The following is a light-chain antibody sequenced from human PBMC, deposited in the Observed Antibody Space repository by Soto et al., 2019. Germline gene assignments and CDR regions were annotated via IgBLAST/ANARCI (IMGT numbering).Light chain of an antibody. CDR3: QHRNNWPLT. J-gene: IGKJ4*01. V-gene: IGKV3-11*01. CDR2: DAS. CDR1: QSVGSH. Sequence: EIVMTQSPATLSVSPGERATLSCRASQSVGSHLAWYQQRPGQAPRLLIYDASNRATGIPARFSASGSGTDFTLTISSLEPEDFAVYYCQHRNNWPLTFGGGTKVEIK.